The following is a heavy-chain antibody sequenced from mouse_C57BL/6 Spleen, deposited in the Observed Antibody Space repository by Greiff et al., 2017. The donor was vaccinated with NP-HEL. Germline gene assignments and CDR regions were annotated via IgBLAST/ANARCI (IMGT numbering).Heavy chain of an antibody. J-gene: IGHJ1*03. D-gene: IGHD1-1*01. CDR2: ISDGGSYT. Sequence: EVQLVESGGGLVKPGGSLKLSCAASGFTFSSYAMSWVRQTPEKRLEWVATISDGGSYTYYPDNVKGRFPISRDNAKNNLYLQMSHLKSEDTAMYYCARDPISAVVATGSIDVWGTGTTVTVSS. CDR3: ARDPISAVVATGSIDV. V-gene: IGHV5-4*01. CDR1: GFTFSSYA.